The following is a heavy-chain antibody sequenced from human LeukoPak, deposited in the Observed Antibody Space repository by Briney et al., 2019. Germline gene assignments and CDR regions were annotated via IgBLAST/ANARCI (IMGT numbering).Heavy chain of an antibody. CDR3: ASAAAVTGGNWFDP. Sequence: SETLSLTCAVYGGSFSGSYWSWIRQPPGKGLEWIGYIYYSGSTNYNPSLKSRVTISVDTSKNQFSLKLSSVTAADTAVYYCASAAAVTGGNWFDPWGQGTLVTVSS. V-gene: IGHV4-59*08. D-gene: IGHD6-13*01. CDR2: IYYSGST. J-gene: IGHJ5*02. CDR1: GGSFSGSY.